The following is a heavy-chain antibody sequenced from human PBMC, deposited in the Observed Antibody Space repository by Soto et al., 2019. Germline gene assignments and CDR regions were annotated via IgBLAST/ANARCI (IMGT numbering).Heavy chain of an antibody. D-gene: IGHD2-2*01. V-gene: IGHV3-21*01. CDR2: ISSSSSYI. J-gene: IGHJ5*02. CDR3: ARDGHVVPPNNWFDP. CDR1: GFTFSSYS. Sequence: GGSLRLSCAASGFTFSSYSMNWVRQAPGKGLEWVSSISSSSSYIYYADSVKGRFTISRDNAKNSLYLQMNSLRAEDTAVYYCARDGHVVPPNNWFDPWGQGTLVTVSS.